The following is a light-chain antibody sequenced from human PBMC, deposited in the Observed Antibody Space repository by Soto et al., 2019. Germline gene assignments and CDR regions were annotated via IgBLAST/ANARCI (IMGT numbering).Light chain of an antibody. CDR2: DAS. J-gene: IGKJ1*01. V-gene: IGKV3-11*01. CDR1: QSVSNY. Sequence: EIVLTQSPATLSLSPGERATLSCWASQSVSNYFVWYQQKPGQAPRLLIYDASKRATGIPARFSGSGSGTDSTLTISSLEPEDFAAYYCQQRSIWPWTFGQGTKVEIK. CDR3: QQRSIWPWT.